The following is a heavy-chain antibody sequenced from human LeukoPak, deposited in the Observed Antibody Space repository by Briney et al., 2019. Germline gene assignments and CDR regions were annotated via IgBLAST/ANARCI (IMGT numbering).Heavy chain of an antibody. CDR2: IYTSGST. CDR3: AREGVTYYDFWSGRGPFDY. V-gene: IGHV4-4*07. Sequence: PSETLSLTCTVSGGSISSYYWSWIRQPAGKGLEWIGRIYTSGSTNYNPSLKSRVTMSVDTSKNQFSLKLSSVTAADTAVYYCAREGVTYYDFWSGRGPFDYWGQGTLVTVS. CDR1: GGSISSYY. D-gene: IGHD3-3*01. J-gene: IGHJ4*02.